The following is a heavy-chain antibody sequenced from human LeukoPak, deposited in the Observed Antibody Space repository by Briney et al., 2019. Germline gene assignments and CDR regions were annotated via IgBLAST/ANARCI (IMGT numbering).Heavy chain of an antibody. CDR1: GFSFDTHA. CDR2: ISGSGGNS. D-gene: IGHD4-23*01. J-gene: IGHJ4*02. CDR3: AKERQGGNSYGDEAFYFDY. Sequence: GGSLRLACTASGFSFDTHAMNWVRQVPGKGLEWVSGISGSGGNSYYADSVKGRFTISRDNSKNTLYLQMHSLRAEDTAIYYCAKERQGGNSYGDEAFYFDYWGQGTLVTVSS. V-gene: IGHV3-23*01.